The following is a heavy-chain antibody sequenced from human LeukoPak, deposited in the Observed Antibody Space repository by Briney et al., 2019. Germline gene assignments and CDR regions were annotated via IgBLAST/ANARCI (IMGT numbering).Heavy chain of an antibody. Sequence: PGGSLRLSCAASGFTFSSYEMNWVRQAPGKGLEWVSYISSSGSTIYYADSVKGRFTISRDNAKNSLYLQMNSLRAEDTAVYYCARALGYSGYTSLLGDFLYYFDYWGQGTLVTVSS. V-gene: IGHV3-48*03. CDR1: GFTFSSYE. CDR2: ISSSGSTI. CDR3: ARALGYSGYTSLLGDFLYYFDY. D-gene: IGHD5-12*01. J-gene: IGHJ4*02.